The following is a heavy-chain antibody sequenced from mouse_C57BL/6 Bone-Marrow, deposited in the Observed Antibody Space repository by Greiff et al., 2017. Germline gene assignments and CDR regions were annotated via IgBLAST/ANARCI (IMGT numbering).Heavy chain of an antibody. V-gene: IGHV7-3*01. Sequence: EVKLVESGGGLVQPGGSLSLSCAASGFTFTDYYMSWVRQPPGKALEWLGFIRNKANGYTTEYSASVKGRFTISRDNSKSILYLQMNALRAEDSATYYCARDTVVFDYWGQGTTLTVSS. J-gene: IGHJ2*01. D-gene: IGHD1-1*01. CDR1: GFTFTDYY. CDR2: IRNKANGYTT. CDR3: ARDTVVFDY.